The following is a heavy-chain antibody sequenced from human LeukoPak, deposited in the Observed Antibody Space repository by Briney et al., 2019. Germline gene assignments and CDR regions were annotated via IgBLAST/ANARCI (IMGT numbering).Heavy chain of an antibody. V-gene: IGHV1-8*01. CDR1: GYTFTSYD. CDR2: MNPNSGNT. J-gene: IGHJ4*02. D-gene: IGHD3-22*01. CDR3: ARGGADYYDSSGYSPLCDY. Sequence: ASVKVSCKASGYTFTSYDINWVRQATGQGLEWMGWMNPNSGNTGYAQKFQGRVTMTRNTSISTAYMELSSLRSEDTAVYYCARGGADYYDSSGYSPLCDYWGQGTLVTVSS.